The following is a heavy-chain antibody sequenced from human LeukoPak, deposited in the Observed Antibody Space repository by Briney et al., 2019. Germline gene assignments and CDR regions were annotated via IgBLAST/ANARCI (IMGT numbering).Heavy chain of an antibody. Sequence: GGSLRLSCAASGFTFSSYEMNWVRQAPGKGLEWVSGINWNGGNTGYADSVKGRFTISRDNVKNSLYLQMNSLRAEDTALYYCARAPVVRYYYYMDVWGKGTTVTVSS. CDR2: INWNGGNT. CDR3: ARAPVVRYYYYMDV. V-gene: IGHV3-20*04. J-gene: IGHJ6*03. CDR1: GFTFSSYE.